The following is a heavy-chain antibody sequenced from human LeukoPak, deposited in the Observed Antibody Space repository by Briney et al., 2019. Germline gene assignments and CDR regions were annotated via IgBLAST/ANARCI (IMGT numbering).Heavy chain of an antibody. Sequence: PSETLSLTCAVYGGSFSGYYWSWIRQPPGKGLEWIGEINHSGSTNYNPSLKSRVTISVDTSKNQFSLKLSSVTAADTAVHYCARVIVWGSYRFTIYYFDYWGQGTLVTVSS. CDR3: ARVIVWGSYRFTIYYFDY. V-gene: IGHV4-34*01. CDR1: GGSFSGYY. CDR2: INHSGST. J-gene: IGHJ4*02. D-gene: IGHD3-16*02.